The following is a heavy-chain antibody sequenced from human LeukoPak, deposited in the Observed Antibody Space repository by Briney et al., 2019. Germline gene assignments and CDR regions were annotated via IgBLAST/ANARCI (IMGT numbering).Heavy chain of an antibody. D-gene: IGHD6-19*01. CDR3: ARGGRERYSSGWTDAFDI. CDR1: GYTFTSYY. V-gene: IGHV1-46*01. J-gene: IGHJ3*02. CDR2: INPSGGST. Sequence: SVKVSCKASGYTFTSYYMHWVRQAPGQGLEWMGIINPSGGSTSYAQKFQGRVTMTRDTSTSTVYMELSSLSSEDTAVYYCARGGRERYSSGWTDAFDIWGQGTMVTVSS.